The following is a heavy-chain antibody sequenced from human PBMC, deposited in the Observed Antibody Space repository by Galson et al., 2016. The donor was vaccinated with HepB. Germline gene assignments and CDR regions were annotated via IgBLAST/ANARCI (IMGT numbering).Heavy chain of an antibody. J-gene: IGHJ4*02. CDR2: IYYSGST. V-gene: IGHV4-39*07. CDR1: GGFISSSSHY. D-gene: IGHD3-10*01. Sequence: SETLSLTCTVSGGFISSSSHYWGWIRQPPGKGLEWIGSIYYSGSTYYNPSLKSRVTISVDTSKNQISLKLSSVTAADTAVYYCARRSPLSRWFGEYDHWGQGTLVTVSS. CDR3: ARRSPLSRWFGEYDH.